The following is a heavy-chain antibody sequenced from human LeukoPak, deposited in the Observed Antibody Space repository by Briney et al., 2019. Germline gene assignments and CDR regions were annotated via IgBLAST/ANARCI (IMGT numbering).Heavy chain of an antibody. Sequence: GGSLRLSCAASGFTVSSNYMSWVRQAPGKGLEWVSVIYSGGSTYYADSVKGRFTISRDNSKNTLYLQMNSLRAEDTAVYYCARDGPIQRLYYYYGMDVWGQGTTVTVSS. CDR3: ARDGPIQRLYYYYGMDV. V-gene: IGHV3-66*01. CDR2: IYSGGST. D-gene: IGHD6-25*01. CDR1: GFTVSSNY. J-gene: IGHJ6*02.